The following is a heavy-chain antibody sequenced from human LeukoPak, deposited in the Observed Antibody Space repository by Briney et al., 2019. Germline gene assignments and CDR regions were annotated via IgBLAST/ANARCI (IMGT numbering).Heavy chain of an antibody. D-gene: IGHD3-3*02. CDR2: VSPSHTTR. J-gene: IGHJ3*02. CDR3: ARDYILPLETDNGDGFAI. V-gene: IGHV1-18*01. CDR1: GYTFRQYS. Sequence: ASVKLSCKASGYTFRQYSISWVRQAPGKGFEWMGWVSPSHTTRVYAQEFKGRVTMTADTNTNTVSMELRSLRFDDTAVYFCARDYILPLETDNGDGFAIWGQGTVVTVSS.